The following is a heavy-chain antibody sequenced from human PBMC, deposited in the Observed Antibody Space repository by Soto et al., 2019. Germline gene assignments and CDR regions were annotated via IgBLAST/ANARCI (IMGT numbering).Heavy chain of an antibody. D-gene: IGHD5-12*01. J-gene: IGHJ4*02. CDR1: GGSINTFY. CDR3: AREGSYSAYNFAHGIQLWSFDF. CDR2: IFSSGST. V-gene: IGHV4-4*07. Sequence: LSLTCTVSGGSINTFYWSWVRQPAGKGLEWIGRIFSSGSTSFNPSLESRVAMSVDTSKNHFSLNLSSVTAADMAVYYCAREGSYSAYNFAHGIQLWSFDFWGQGALVTSPQ.